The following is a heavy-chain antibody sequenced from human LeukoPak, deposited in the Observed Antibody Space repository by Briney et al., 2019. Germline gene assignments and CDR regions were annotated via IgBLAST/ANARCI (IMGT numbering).Heavy chain of an antibody. V-gene: IGHV4-4*02. J-gene: IGHJ4*02. D-gene: IGHD3-10*01. Sequence: PSGTLSLTCAVSGGSIRSSQWWSWVRQPPGKGLEWIGEVLLSGSTNYNPSLKSRVTISADKSQNQFSLHLSSVTAADTAVYYCAGGHSSGSFDYWGQGTLVTVSS. CDR1: GGSIRSSQW. CDR2: VLLSGST. CDR3: AGGHSSGSFDY.